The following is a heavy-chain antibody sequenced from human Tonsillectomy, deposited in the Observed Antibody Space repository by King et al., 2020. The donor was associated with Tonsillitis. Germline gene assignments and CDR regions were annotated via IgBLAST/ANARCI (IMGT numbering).Heavy chain of an antibody. CDR1: GGSISSYY. CDR3: ARAATGYSYFDY. J-gene: IGHJ4*02. D-gene: IGHD3-9*01. Sequence: QLQESGPGLVKPSETLSLTCTVSGGSISSYYWNWIRQPPGKGLEWIGYIYYSGSTNYNPSLKSRVTISVDTSTNQFSLKLSSVTAADTAVYYCARAATGYSYFDYWGQGTLVTVSS. CDR2: IYYSGST. V-gene: IGHV4-59*01.